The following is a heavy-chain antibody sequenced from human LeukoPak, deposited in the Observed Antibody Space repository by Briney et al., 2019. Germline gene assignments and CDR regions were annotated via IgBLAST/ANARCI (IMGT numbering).Heavy chain of an antibody. CDR1: GFTFSSYA. J-gene: IGHJ3*02. CDR2: ISGSGGST. CDR3: AKDRKRHLYGRNPADHAFDI. D-gene: IGHD1-14*01. Sequence: GGSLRLSCAASGFTFSSYAMSWVRQAPGKGLEWVSAISGSGGSTYYADSVKGRFTIFRDNSKNTLYLQMNSLRAEDTAVYYCAKDRKRHLYGRNPADHAFDIWGQGTMVTVSS. V-gene: IGHV3-23*01.